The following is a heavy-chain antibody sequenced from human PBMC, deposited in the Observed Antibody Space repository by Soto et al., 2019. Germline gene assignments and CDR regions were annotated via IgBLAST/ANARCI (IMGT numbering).Heavy chain of an antibody. Sequence: QLQLQESGPGLVKPSETLSLTCTVSGGSFSSSTYYWGWIRQPPGKGLEWIGSMYSGGNTYYNPSLKSRVTVSVDPSKNHFSLKLTSVTAADTAMYYCARQPYDSTGYYYGAWGQGNLVTVSS. J-gene: IGHJ5*02. D-gene: IGHD3-22*01. CDR1: GGSFSSSTYY. CDR2: MYSGGNT. CDR3: ARQPYDSTGYYYGA. V-gene: IGHV4-39*01.